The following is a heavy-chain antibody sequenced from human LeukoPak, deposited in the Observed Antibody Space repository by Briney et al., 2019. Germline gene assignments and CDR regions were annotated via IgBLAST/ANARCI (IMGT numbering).Heavy chain of an antibody. V-gene: IGHV1-69*13. Sequence: SVKVSCKASGGTFSSYAISWVRQAPGQGLEWMGGIIPIFGTANYAQKFQGRVTITADESTSTAYMELSSLRSEDTAVYYCASRYYYGSGSYTYFDHWGQGTLVTVSS. J-gene: IGHJ4*02. CDR3: ASRYYYGSGSYTYFDH. D-gene: IGHD3-10*01. CDR1: GGTFSSYA. CDR2: IIPIFGTA.